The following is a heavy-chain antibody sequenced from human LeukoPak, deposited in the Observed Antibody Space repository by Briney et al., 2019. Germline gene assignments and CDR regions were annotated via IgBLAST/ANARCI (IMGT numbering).Heavy chain of an antibody. CDR3: ARHQGIYHTSPGGNFDL. D-gene: IGHD5-12*01. V-gene: IGHV5-51*01. CDR1: GYSFNIYW. Sequence: GQSLKISCKASGYSFNIYWIGWVRQIPGRDLEWMGIIYPGDSDTRYNPSFQGHVTISADKSITTIYLQWSSLRASDTAMYYCARHQGIYHTSPGGNFDLWGQGTMVTVSS. J-gene: IGHJ3*01. CDR2: IYPGDSDT.